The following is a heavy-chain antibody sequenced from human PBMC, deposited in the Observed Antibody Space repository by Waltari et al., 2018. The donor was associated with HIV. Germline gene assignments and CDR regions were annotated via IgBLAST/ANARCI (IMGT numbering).Heavy chain of an antibody. Sequence: EVQLVESGGGLVQPGGSLRLSCTASGFTFSTYWMSWVLQAPGKGLEWVANIRQDGSEKYYVDSVEGRFTISRDNAKTSLYLQMNSLRAEDTAVYYCARVMTTVTFFDYWGQGTLVTISS. CDR1: GFTFSTYW. J-gene: IGHJ4*02. V-gene: IGHV3-7*01. D-gene: IGHD4-17*01. CDR2: IRQDGSEK. CDR3: ARVMTTVTFFDY.